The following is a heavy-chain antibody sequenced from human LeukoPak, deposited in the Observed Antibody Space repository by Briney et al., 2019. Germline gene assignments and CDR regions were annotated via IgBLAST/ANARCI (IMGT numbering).Heavy chain of an antibody. Sequence: PGESLKISCKGSGYSFTSYWIGWVRQMPGKGLEWMGIIYPGDSDTRYSPSFQGQVTISADKSISTAYLQWSSLKASDTAMYYCARVVVPTYYYYYYMDVWGKGTTVTVSS. V-gene: IGHV5-51*01. J-gene: IGHJ6*03. CDR2: IYPGDSDT. D-gene: IGHD2-2*01. CDR3: ARVVVPTYYYYYYMDV. CDR1: GYSFTSYW.